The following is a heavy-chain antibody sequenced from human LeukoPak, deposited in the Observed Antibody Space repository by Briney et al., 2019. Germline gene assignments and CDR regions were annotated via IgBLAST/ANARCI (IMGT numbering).Heavy chain of an antibody. J-gene: IGHJ6*02. CDR3: GGTSGYYYYGMDV. CDR2: ISGSSGII. V-gene: IGHV3-48*01. Sequence: GGSLRLSCAASGFTFNTYTMNWVRQAPGKGLEWVSYISGSSGIIDYADSVRGRFTISRDNAKNSLYLQMNSLRAEDTAVYYCGGTSGYYYYGMDVWGQGTTVTVSS. D-gene: IGHD1-26*01. CDR1: GFTFNTYT.